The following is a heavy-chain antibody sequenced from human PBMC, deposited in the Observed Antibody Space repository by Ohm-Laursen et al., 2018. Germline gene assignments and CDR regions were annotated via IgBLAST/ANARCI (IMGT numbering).Heavy chain of an antibody. CDR2: IWYDGSNK. CDR3: AKDKTPYSGSYVDY. D-gene: IGHD1-26*01. Sequence: SLRLSCTAPGFTFSSYGMHWVRQAPGKGLEWVAVIWYDGSNKYYADSVKGRFTISRDNSKNTLYLQMNSLRAEDTAVYYCAKDKTPYSGSYVDYWGQGTLVTVSS. J-gene: IGHJ4*02. CDR1: GFTFSSYG. V-gene: IGHV3-33*06.